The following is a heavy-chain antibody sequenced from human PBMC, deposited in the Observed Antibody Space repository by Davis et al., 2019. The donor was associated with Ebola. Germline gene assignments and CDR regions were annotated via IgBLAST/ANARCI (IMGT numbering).Heavy chain of an antibody. J-gene: IGHJ1*01. CDR1: GFTFSSYV. CDR2: LSCVGRNK. CDR3: AKDTNISSWYPYFQH. D-gene: IGHD6-13*01. V-gene: IGHV3-30*18. Sequence: SLKISCPASGFTFSSYVLHPLRLLPAERLERGPVLSCVGRNKYYADSVKALFTISRDNSRNTLYLQINILRAENTAVYYWAKDTNISSWYPYFQHSGPVTLVTVYS.